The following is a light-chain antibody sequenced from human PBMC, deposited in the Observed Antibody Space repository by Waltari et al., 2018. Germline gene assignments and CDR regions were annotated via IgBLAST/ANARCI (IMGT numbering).Light chain of an antibody. Sequence: QSVLTQPPSASGTPGQRVTISCSGSSSHIGSNTVNWYQQLPGTAPKLLIYSNNQRPPGVPDRFSGSKSGTSASLAISGLQSEDEADYYCAAWDDSLNGHVVFGGGTKLTVL. CDR1: SSHIGSNT. CDR2: SNN. J-gene: IGLJ2*01. CDR3: AAWDDSLNGHVV. V-gene: IGLV1-44*01.